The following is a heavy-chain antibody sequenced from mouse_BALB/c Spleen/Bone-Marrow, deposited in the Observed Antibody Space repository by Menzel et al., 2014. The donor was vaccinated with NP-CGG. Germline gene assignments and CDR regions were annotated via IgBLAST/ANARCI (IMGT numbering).Heavy chain of an antibody. D-gene: IGHD3-1*01. J-gene: IGHJ2*01. CDR2: IHPGNSDT. V-gene: IGHV1-5*01. Sequence: EVKVEESGTVLARPGAAVKMSCKASGYTFSNYWMHWIKQRPGQGLEWIGTIHPGNSDTTYNQKFKGKAKLTAVTSTSTAYMELSSLTNEDSAVYYCTTLARNNFDYWGQGTTLTVPS. CDR1: GYTFSNYW. CDR3: TTLARNNFDY.